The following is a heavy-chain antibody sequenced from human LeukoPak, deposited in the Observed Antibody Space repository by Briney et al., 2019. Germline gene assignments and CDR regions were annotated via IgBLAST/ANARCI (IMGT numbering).Heavy chain of an antibody. V-gene: IGHV3-11*01. CDR2: ISSSGSAI. CDR1: GFTFSDYY. D-gene: IGHD2-15*01. Sequence: GGSLRLSCAASGFTFSDYYMSWIRQAPGKGLEWVSYISSSGSAIYYADSVKGRFTISRDNAKNSLYLQMNSLRAEDTAVYYCARAPRRSGGSCYYVDYWGQGTLVTVSS. CDR3: ARAPRRSGGSCYYVDY. J-gene: IGHJ4*02.